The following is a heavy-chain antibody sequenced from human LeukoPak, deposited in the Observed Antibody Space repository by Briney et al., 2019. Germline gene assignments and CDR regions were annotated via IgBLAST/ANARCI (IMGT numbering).Heavy chain of an antibody. CDR1: GFTFNRFS. V-gene: IGHV3-48*02. D-gene: IGHD3-10*01. CDR2: ISSSATVI. Sequence: RGSLRLSCVASGFTFNRFSMNWVRQAPGKGLEWVSYISSSATVIYYADSVKGRFTISRDNAKNSLSLQMNSLRDEDTAIYYCARDMSLLWFGDPFDYWGQGTLVTVSS. CDR3: ARDMSLLWFGDPFDY. J-gene: IGHJ4*02.